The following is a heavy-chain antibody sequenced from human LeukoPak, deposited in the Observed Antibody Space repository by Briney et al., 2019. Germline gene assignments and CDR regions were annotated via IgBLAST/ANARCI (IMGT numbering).Heavy chain of an antibody. Sequence: PSETLSLTCTVSGGSISNYYWSWIRQPPGKGLEWIGDIYYSGSTSYNPSPKSRVSISVDTSKSQFSLKLYSVTAADTAVYYCARDASGNDLGYAFDIWGQGTVVTVSS. CDR2: IYYSGST. CDR3: ARDASGNDLGYAFDI. V-gene: IGHV4-59*01. D-gene: IGHD5-12*01. CDR1: GGSISNYY. J-gene: IGHJ3*02.